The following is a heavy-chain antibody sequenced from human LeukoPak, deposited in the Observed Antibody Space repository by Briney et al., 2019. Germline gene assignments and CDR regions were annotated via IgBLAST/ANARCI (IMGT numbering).Heavy chain of an antibody. CDR3: ARDTDYGDPNWFDP. Sequence: GGSLRLSCAASGFTFSSYSMNWVRQAPGKGLEWVSSISSSSSYIYYADSVKGRLTISRDNAKNSLYLQMNSLRAEDTAVYYCARDTDYGDPNWFDPWGQGTLVTVSS. CDR1: GFTFSSYS. D-gene: IGHD4-17*01. V-gene: IGHV3-21*01. CDR2: ISSSSSYI. J-gene: IGHJ5*02.